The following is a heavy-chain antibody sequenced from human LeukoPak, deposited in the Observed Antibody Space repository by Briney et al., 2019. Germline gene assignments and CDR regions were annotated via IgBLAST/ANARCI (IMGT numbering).Heavy chain of an antibody. CDR2: IRRRAYGGAA. D-gene: IGHD6-13*01. V-gene: IGHV3-49*02. CDR1: GCSFVHFP. Sequence: GGSLRLSCMATGCSFVHFPICGLRQPAGKGLEWVGFIRRRAYGGAAEYAASVKGRFIISRDDSKGIAYLQMNILKTEDTAFYRGSRSGLDYFDYWGQGSRVIVSP. CDR3: SRSGLDYFDY. J-gene: IGHJ4*02.